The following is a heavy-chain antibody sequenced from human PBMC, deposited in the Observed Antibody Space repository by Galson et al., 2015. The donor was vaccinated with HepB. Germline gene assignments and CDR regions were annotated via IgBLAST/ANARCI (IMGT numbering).Heavy chain of an antibody. D-gene: IGHD3-10*01. CDR2: ISGSGGST. J-gene: IGHJ4*02. Sequence: SLRLSCAASGFTFSSYAMSWVRQAPGKGLEWVSAISGSGGSTYYADSVKGRFTISRDNSKNTLYLQMNSLRAEDTAVYYCAKFGGVYGPYEPYYFDYWGQGTLVAVSS. CDR1: GFTFSSYA. CDR3: AKFGGVYGPYEPYYFDY. V-gene: IGHV3-23*01.